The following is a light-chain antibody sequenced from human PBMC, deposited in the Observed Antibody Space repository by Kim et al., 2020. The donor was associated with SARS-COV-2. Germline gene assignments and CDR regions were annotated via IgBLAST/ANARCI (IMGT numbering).Light chain of an antibody. Sequence: DIQMTQSPSSLSASVGDRVTITCRASQNIDTYLNWYQQKLGKAPKLLIYGASNLQSGVPSRFSGSGYGTDFILTISSLQPEDFASYYCQQTWTFGQGTKVEIK. J-gene: IGKJ1*01. V-gene: IGKV1-39*01. CDR2: GAS. CDR1: QNIDTY. CDR3: QQTWT.